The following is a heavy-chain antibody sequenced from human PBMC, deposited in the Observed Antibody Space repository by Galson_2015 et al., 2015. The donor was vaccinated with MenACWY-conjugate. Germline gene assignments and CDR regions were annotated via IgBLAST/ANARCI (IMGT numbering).Heavy chain of an antibody. CDR3: ARAALLRGYIFMYFFDY. CDR1: GDSVSSHSAA. Sequence: CAISGDSVSSHSAAWNWIRQSPSRGLEWLGRTYYRSKWYNDYAVSVKSRISINPDTSKNQLTLHLNSVTPEDTAVYYCARAALLRGYIFMYFFDYGGQGTLVTVSS. V-gene: IGHV6-1*01. J-gene: IGHJ4*02. CDR2: TYYRSKWYN. D-gene: IGHD5-18*01.